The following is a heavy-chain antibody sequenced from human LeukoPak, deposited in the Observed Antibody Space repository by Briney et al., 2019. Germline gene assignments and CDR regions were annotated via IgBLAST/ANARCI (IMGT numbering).Heavy chain of an antibody. D-gene: IGHD2-21*01. Sequence: SETLSLTCTVSGGSIGTYYWTWIRQPPGKGLEWIGFIYDTVSTNYNPSLKSRVTISVDTSKNQFSLKLSSVTAADTALYYCARGTGQSRFLFDSWGQGTLVTVSS. J-gene: IGHJ4*02. CDR1: GGSIGTYY. CDR2: IYDTVST. CDR3: ARGTGQSRFLFDS. V-gene: IGHV4-59*01.